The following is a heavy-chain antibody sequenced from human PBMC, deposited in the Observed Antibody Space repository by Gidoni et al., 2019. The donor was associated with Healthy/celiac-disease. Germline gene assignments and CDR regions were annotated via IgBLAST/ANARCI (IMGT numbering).Heavy chain of an antibody. Sequence: EVQLVESGGGLVQPGRSLRLSCTASGFTFGDYAMSWFRQAPGKGLEWVGFIRSKAYGGTTEYAASVKGRFTIARDDSKSIAYLQMNSLKTEDTAVYYCTRAVSSSWTDYWGQGTLVTVSS. J-gene: IGHJ4*02. D-gene: IGHD6-13*01. CDR3: TRAVSSSWTDY. CDR1: GFTFGDYA. V-gene: IGHV3-49*03. CDR2: IRSKAYGGTT.